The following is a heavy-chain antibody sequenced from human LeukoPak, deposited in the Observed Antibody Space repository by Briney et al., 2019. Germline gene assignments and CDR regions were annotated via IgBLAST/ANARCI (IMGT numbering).Heavy chain of an antibody. V-gene: IGHV1-3*01. D-gene: IGHD2-2*01. CDR3: ARGGQGGYCSSTSCYLLDY. CDR1: GYTFTSYA. Sequence: GASVKVSCKASGYTFTSYAMHWVRQAPGQRLEWMGWINAGNGNTKYSQKFQGRVTITRDTSASTAYMELSSPRSEDTAVYYCARGGQGGYCSSTSCYLLDYWGQGTLVTVSS. CDR2: INAGNGNT. J-gene: IGHJ4*02.